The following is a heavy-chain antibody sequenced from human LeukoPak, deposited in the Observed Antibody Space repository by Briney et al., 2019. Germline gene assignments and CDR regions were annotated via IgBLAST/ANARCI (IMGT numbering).Heavy chain of an antibody. Sequence: PGGSLRLSCAASGFTFSSYSMNWVRQAPGKGLEWVSSISSSSSYIYYADSVKGQFIISRDNAKNSPYLQMNSLRAEDTAVYYCARDSHYYDSSGYYSFDYWGQGTLVTVSS. CDR3: ARDSHYYDSSGYYSFDY. J-gene: IGHJ4*02. V-gene: IGHV3-21*01. CDR2: ISSSSSYI. D-gene: IGHD3-22*01. CDR1: GFTFSSYS.